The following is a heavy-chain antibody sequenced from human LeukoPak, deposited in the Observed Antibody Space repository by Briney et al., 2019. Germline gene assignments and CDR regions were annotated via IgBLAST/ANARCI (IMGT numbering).Heavy chain of an antibody. J-gene: IGHJ4*02. Sequence: SETLSLTRTISGGSIRSSRYYWGWIRQPPGKGLEWIGSIYYSGSTYYNPSLRSRVTISVDTSKKQFSLKMSSVTAADTAVYYCARTRYYYNSRSYGAPYYFDYWGQGTLVTVSS. CDR1: GGSIRSSRYY. CDR2: IYYSGST. D-gene: IGHD3-10*01. V-gene: IGHV4-39*01. CDR3: ARTRYYYNSRSYGAPYYFDY.